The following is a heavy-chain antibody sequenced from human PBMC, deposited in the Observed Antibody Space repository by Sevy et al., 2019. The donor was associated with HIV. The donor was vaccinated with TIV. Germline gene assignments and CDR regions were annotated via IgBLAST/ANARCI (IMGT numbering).Heavy chain of an antibody. CDR2: MTFDGSNQ. V-gene: IGHV3-33*03. Sequence: GGSLRLSCKATGFSLINYAIHWVRQAPGKGLEWVAVMTFDGSNQYYADSVKGRFTISRDTSTNTVYLQMNSLRADDTALYSRAKVLNSQINTDDTFDIWGLGTMVTVSS. CDR3: AKVLNSQINTDDTFDI. CDR1: GFSLINYA. J-gene: IGHJ3*02. D-gene: IGHD3-9*01.